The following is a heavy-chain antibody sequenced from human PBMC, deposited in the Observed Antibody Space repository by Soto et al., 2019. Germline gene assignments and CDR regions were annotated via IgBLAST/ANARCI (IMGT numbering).Heavy chain of an antibody. J-gene: IGHJ4*02. D-gene: IGHD5-18*01. CDR1: GGSVSNNSLY. CDR2: LLHSGTT. CDR3: ATSPRVGGRGYSSDNAQ. Sequence: QLQESGPGLVKPSETLSLTCTISGGSVSNNSLYWTWIRQPPGKGLEWIGYLLHSGTTIINPSLKSRATTSVDRSKNQICLQRTSVTAADTTVYYCATSPRVGGRGYSSDNAQWGQGTLVTVSS. V-gene: IGHV4-61*01.